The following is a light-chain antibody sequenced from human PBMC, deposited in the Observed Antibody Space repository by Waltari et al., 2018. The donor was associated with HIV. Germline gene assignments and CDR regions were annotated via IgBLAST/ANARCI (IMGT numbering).Light chain of an antibody. J-gene: IGLJ2*01. CDR2: AVT. V-gene: IGLV2-14*01. CDR3: TSYISGTTPV. Sequence: QSALTQPASVSGSPGQSITISCYLNAYEYVSWYQRHPGKAPQVIIYAVTNRPSGLSNRCSGSKYGNTATLTISGLQPEDEADYFCTSYISGTTPVFGRGTRVTVL. CDR1: YLNAYEY.